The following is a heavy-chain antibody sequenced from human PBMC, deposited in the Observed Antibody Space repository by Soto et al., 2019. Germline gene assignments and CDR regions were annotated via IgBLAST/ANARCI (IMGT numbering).Heavy chain of an antibody. Sequence: SETLSLTCTVAGGSISSYYWSWIRQPPGKGLEWIGYIYYSGSTNYNPSLKSRVTISVDTSKNQFSLKLSSVTAADTAVYYCARGGVMVRGVIAWFDPWGQGTLVTVSS. V-gene: IGHV4-59*01. CDR1: GGSISSYY. CDR3: ARGGVMVRGVIAWFDP. CDR2: IYYSGST. J-gene: IGHJ5*02. D-gene: IGHD3-10*01.